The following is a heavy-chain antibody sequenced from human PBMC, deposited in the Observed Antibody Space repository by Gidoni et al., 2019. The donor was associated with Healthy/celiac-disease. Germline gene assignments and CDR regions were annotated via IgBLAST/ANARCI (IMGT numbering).Heavy chain of an antibody. J-gene: IGHJ6*02. Sequence: QVQLQQWGAGLLKPSETLSLTCAVYGGSFSGYYWSWIRQPPGKGLEWIGEINHSGSTNYNPSLKSRVTISVDTSKNQFSLKLSSVTAADTAVYYCARDGAYYYYGMDVWGQGTTVTVSS. V-gene: IGHV4-34*01. CDR2: INHSGST. D-gene: IGHD3-10*01. CDR1: GGSFSGYY. CDR3: ARDGAYYYYGMDV.